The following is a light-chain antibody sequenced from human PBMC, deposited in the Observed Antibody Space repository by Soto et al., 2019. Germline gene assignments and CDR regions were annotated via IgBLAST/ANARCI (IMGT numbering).Light chain of an antibody. CDR2: DDN. Sequence: QSVLTQPPSVSAAPGQKVTISCSGSNSNIGNNYVSWYQHLPGTAPKRVIFDDNKRPSGIPDRFSGSKSGTSATLGITGLQPGDEADYYCGTWDGSLSAGVFGGGTKLTVL. V-gene: IGLV1-51*01. CDR3: GTWDGSLSAGV. J-gene: IGLJ2*01. CDR1: NSNIGNNY.